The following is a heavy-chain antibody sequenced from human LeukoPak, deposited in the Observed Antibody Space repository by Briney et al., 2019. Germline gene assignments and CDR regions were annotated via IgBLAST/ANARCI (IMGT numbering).Heavy chain of an antibody. CDR2: IYYSGST. J-gene: IGHJ4*02. CDR3: ARGKEVITMLRGLKPGYYFDY. Sequence: SETLSLTCTVSGGSISSSSYYWGWIRQPPGKGLEWIGIIYYSGSTYYNPSLKSRVTISVDTSKNQFSLKLSSVTAADTAVYYCARGKEVITMLRGLKPGYYFDYWGQGTLVTVSS. D-gene: IGHD3-10*01. CDR1: GGSISSSSYY. V-gene: IGHV4-39*01.